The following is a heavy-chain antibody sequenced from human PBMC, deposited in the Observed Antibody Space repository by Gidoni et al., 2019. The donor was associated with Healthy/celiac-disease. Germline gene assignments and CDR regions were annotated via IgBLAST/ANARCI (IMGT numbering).Heavy chain of an antibody. D-gene: IGHD3-9*01. CDR1: GYTLTELS. V-gene: IGHV1-24*01. CDR3: ATGYFDWLLESPSDSDAFDI. Sequence: QVQLVQSGAEVKKPGASVKVSCKVSGYTLTELSMHWVRQAPGKGLEWMGGFDPEDGETIYAQKFQGRVTMTEDTSTDTAYMELSSLRSEDTAVYYCATGYFDWLLESPSDSDAFDIWGQGTMVTVSS. CDR2: FDPEDGET. J-gene: IGHJ3*02.